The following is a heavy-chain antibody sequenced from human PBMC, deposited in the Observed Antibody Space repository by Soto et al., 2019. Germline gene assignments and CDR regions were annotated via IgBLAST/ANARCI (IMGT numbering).Heavy chain of an antibody. CDR3: AREWGLLPYYVMNV. CDR2: ISYTGRT. Sequence: SETLSLTCIVSGDSVTSGIYYWTWLRHPPGKGLEWIGYISYTGRTKYNPSLQSRVTISVDTSKNDFSLNLSSVTAADTAVYFCAREWGLLPYYVMNVWGQGTPVTVSS. CDR1: GDSVTSGIYY. D-gene: IGHD7-27*01. V-gene: IGHV4-61*03. J-gene: IGHJ6*02.